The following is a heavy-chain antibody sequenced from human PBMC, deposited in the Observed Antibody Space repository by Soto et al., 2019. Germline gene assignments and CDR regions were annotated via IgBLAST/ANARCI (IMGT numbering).Heavy chain of an antibody. CDR1: GFTFSNAW. V-gene: IGHV3-15*01. J-gene: IGHJ4*02. CDR3: ARDGIGGTAFRGFLDY. CDR2: IKSKTDGGTT. Sequence: GGSLRLSCAASGFTFSNAWMSWVRQAPGKGLEWVGRIKSKTDGGTTDYAAPVKGRFTISRDDSKNTLYLQMNSLRVEDTALYYCARDGIGGTAFRGFLDYWGQGTLVTVSS. D-gene: IGHD1-1*01.